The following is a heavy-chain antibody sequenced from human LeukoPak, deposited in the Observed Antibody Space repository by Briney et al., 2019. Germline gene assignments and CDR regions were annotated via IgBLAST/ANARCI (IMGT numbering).Heavy chain of an antibody. CDR3: ARVNTQGVPSP. J-gene: IGHJ5*02. CDR2: IYYSGTT. D-gene: IGHD2-15*01. CDR1: GGSISSSDFY. Sequence: KPSETLSLTCTVSGGSISSSDFYWGWIRQPPGKGLKWIASIYYSGTTHYNPSHQSRVTMSVDTSKNQFSLKLSSVTAADTAVYYCARVNTQGVPSPWGQGILVTVSS. V-gene: IGHV4-39*01.